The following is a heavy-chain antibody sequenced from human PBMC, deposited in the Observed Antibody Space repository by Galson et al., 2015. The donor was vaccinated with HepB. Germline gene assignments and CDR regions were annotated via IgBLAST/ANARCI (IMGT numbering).Heavy chain of an antibody. CDR3: ARGGRFLEWLLGILDY. J-gene: IGHJ4*02. CDR1: GYTFTSYG. D-gene: IGHD3-3*01. V-gene: IGHV1-18*04. Sequence: SVKVSCKASGYTFTSYGISWVRQAPGQGLEWMGWISAYNGNTNYAQKLQGRVTMTTDTSTSTAYMELRSLRSDDTAVYYCARGGRFLEWLLGILDYWGQGTLVTVSS. CDR2: ISAYNGNT.